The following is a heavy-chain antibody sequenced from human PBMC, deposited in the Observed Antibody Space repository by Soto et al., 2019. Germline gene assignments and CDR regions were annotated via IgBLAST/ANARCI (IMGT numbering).Heavy chain of an antibody. CDR1: GGTFSSYA. CDR2: IIPIFGTA. J-gene: IGHJ2*01. D-gene: IGHD6-19*01. V-gene: IGHV1-69*01. CDR3: AGDTGAGSSGGGGVWYFDL. Sequence: QVQLVQSGAEVKKPGSSVKVSCKASGGTFSSYAISWVRQAPGQGLEWMGGIIPIFGTANYAQKFQGRVTITADESTSKAHMEPGSLGSEETAGYFWAGDTGAGSSGGGGVWYFDLWGRGTLVTVSS.